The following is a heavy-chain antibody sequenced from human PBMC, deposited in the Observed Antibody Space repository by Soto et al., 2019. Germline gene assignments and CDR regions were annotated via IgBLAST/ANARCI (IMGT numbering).Heavy chain of an antibody. D-gene: IGHD1-26*01. CDR1: GGSISSGDYY. V-gene: IGHV4-30-4*01. Sequence: SETLSLTCTVSGGSISSGDYYWSWVRQPPGKGLEWIGYIYYSGSTYYNPSLKSRVTISVDTSKNQFSLKLSSVTAADTAVYYCARVDLSATLRYYYYGMDVWGQGTTVTVSS. J-gene: IGHJ6*02. CDR2: IYYSGST. CDR3: ARVDLSATLRYYYYGMDV.